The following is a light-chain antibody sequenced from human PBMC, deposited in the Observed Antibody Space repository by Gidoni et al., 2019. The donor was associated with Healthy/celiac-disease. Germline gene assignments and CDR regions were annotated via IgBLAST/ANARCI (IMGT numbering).Light chain of an antibody. CDR1: QSIRSW. V-gene: IGKV1-5*01. CDR3: QQYNSYSRGT. CDR2: DAS. Sequence: DIQMTQSPSTLSASVGDRVTITCRASQSIRSWLAWYQQKPGKAPKLLIYDASSLESGVPSRFSGRGSGTEFTLTISSLQPDDFATYYCQQYNSYSRGTFGQGTKVEIK. J-gene: IGKJ1*01.